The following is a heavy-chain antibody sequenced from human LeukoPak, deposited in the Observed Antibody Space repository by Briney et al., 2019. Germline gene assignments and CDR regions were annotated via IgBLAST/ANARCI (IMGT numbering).Heavy chain of an antibody. CDR2: IYYSGCS. D-gene: IGHD3-22*01. J-gene: IGHJ4*02. CDR1: GGSISSYY. V-gene: IGHV4-59*01. CDR3: ASGHYDSSGYVDDY. Sequence: SETLCLTCTVSGGSISSYYWSWMRQPPGTGLELFGYIYYSGCSNYNPSLKSRVTISVDTSKNQFSLKLSSVNAADTAVYYCASGHYDSSGYVDDYWGQGILVTVSS.